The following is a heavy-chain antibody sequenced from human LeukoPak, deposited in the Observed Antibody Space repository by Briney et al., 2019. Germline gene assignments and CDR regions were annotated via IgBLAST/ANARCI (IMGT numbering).Heavy chain of an antibody. V-gene: IGHV4-59*01. CDR3: ARGAPGYYYGMDV. CDR1: GGSISSCY. CDR2: IYYSGST. Sequence: SETLSLTCTVSGGSISSCYWSWIRQPPGKGLEWIGYIYYSGSTNYNPSLKSRVTISVDTSKNQFSLKLSSVTAADTAVYYCARGAPGYYYGMDVWGQGTTVTVSS. J-gene: IGHJ6*02.